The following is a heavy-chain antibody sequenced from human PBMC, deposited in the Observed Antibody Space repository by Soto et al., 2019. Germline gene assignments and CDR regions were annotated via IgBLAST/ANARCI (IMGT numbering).Heavy chain of an antibody. CDR3: ARHIIVATMGPYFDY. Sequence: SETLSLTCTVSGGSISSYYWSWIRQPPGKGLEWIGYIYYSGSTHYNPSLKSRVTISVDTSKNQFSLKLSSVTAADTAVYYCARHIIVATMGPYFDYWGQGTLVTVSS. CDR2: IYYSGST. J-gene: IGHJ4*02. CDR1: GGSISSYY. D-gene: IGHD5-12*01. V-gene: IGHV4-59*08.